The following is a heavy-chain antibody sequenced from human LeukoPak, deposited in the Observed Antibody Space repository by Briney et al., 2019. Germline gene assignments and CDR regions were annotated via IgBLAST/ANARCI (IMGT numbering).Heavy chain of an antibody. J-gene: IGHJ4*02. D-gene: IGHD3-22*01. Sequence: SETLSLTCAVYGGSFSGYYWSWIRQPPGKGLEWIGEINHSGSTNNNPSLKSRVTVSVDTSKNQFSLKLSSVTAADTAVYYCARDVYYYDSSGYHLFDYWGQGTLVTVSS. CDR3: ARDVYYYDSSGYHLFDY. V-gene: IGHV4-34*01. CDR2: INHSGST. CDR1: GGSFSGYY.